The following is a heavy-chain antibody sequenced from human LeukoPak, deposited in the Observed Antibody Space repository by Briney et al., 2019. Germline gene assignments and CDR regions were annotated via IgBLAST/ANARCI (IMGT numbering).Heavy chain of an antibody. CDR1: GFTFSSYA. Sequence: PGGSLRLSCAASGFTFSSYAMSWVRQAPGKGLEWGSAISGSGGSTYYADSVKGRFTISRDNSKNTLYLQMNSLRAEDTAVYYCAKGDYYDSSGLFDYWGQGTLVTVSS. CDR2: ISGSGGST. CDR3: AKGDYYDSSGLFDY. V-gene: IGHV3-23*01. J-gene: IGHJ4*02. D-gene: IGHD3-22*01.